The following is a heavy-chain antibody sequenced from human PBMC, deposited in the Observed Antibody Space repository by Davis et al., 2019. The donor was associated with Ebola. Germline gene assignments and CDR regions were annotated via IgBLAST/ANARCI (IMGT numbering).Heavy chain of an antibody. CDR2: ISYDGSNK. V-gene: IGHV3-30*03. J-gene: IGHJ4*02. CDR3: ARGRFGELFVDY. D-gene: IGHD3-10*01. Sequence: GESLKISCAASGFTFSSYGMHWVRQAPGKGLEWVAVISYDGSNKYYADSVKGRFTISRDNSKNTLYLQMNSLRAGDTAVYYCARGRFGELFVDYWGQGTLVTVSS. CDR1: GFTFSSYG.